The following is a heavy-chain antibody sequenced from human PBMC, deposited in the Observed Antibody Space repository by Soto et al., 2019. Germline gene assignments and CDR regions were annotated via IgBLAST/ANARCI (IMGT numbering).Heavy chain of an antibody. CDR1: GFTFSSYE. J-gene: IGHJ6*02. D-gene: IGHD3-3*01. V-gene: IGHV3-48*03. CDR3: ARDLLHYDFWSGYSAYFYYGMDG. Sequence: LRLSCAASGFTFSSYEMNWVRQAPGQGLEWVSYISDSGGTVYYADSVKGRFTVSRDNAQNSVYLQMNSLRTEDTAVYYCARDLLHYDFWSGYSAYFYYGMDGWGPGTTVTGSS. CDR2: ISDSGGTV.